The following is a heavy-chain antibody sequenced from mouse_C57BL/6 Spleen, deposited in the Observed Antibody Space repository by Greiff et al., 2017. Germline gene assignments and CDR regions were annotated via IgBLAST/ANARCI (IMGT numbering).Heavy chain of an antibody. CDR2: INPSNGGT. D-gene: IGHD1-1*01. J-gene: IGHJ4*01. CDR3: AIPRITTIVGAMDY. V-gene: IGHV1-53*01. Sequence: QVQLLQPGTELVKPGASVKLSCKASGYTFTSYWMHWVKQRPGQGLEWIGNINPSNGGTNYNEKFKSKATLTVDKSSSTAYMQLYSLTSEDSAVDYGAIPRITTIVGAMDYWGQGTSVTVSS. CDR1: GYTFTSYW.